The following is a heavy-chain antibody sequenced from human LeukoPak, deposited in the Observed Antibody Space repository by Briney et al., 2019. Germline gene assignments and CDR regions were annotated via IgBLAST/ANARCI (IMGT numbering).Heavy chain of an antibody. D-gene: IGHD2-2*01. Sequence: PSETLSLTCAVYGGSFSGYYWSWIRQPPGKGLEWIGEINHSGSTNYNPSLKSRVTISVDTSKNQFSLKLSSVTAADTAVYYCARRVWWDIVVVPAADFDYWGQGTLVTVSS. CDR1: GGSFSGYY. CDR3: ARRVWWDIVVVPAADFDY. V-gene: IGHV4-34*01. J-gene: IGHJ4*02. CDR2: INHSGST.